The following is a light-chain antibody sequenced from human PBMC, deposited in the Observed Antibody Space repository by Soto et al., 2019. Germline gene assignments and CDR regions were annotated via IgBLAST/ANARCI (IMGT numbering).Light chain of an antibody. CDR1: SNDFGNYKY. Sequence: QSALNQPASVSGSPGQSITISCTGTSNDFGNYKYVSLYQHHPGKAPKLLLYSVNNRPSGVSDRFSGSKSITSDSLPISGLQTADEARYFCASYTMTNTLVFGGGTKLTVL. CDR3: ASYTMTNTLV. J-gene: IGLJ2*01. V-gene: IGLV2-14*01. CDR2: SVN.